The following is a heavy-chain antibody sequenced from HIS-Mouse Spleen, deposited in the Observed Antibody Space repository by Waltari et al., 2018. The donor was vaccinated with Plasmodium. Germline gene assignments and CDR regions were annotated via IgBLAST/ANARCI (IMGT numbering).Heavy chain of an antibody. Sequence: QVQLVESGGGVVQPGRSLRLSCAASGFTLSSYAMQWVRQAPGKGLEWVAVISDDGSNKDYADSVKGRFTISRDNSKNTLYLQMNSLRAEDTAVYYCARDRRLAFDYWGQGTLVTVSS. J-gene: IGHJ4*02. CDR3: ARDRRLAFDY. CDR1: GFTLSSYA. D-gene: IGHD2-15*01. CDR2: ISDDGSNK. V-gene: IGHV3-30-3*01.